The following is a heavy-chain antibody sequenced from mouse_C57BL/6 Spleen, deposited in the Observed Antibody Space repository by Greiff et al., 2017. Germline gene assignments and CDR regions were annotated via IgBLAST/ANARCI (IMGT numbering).Heavy chain of an antibody. CDR2: IYPGDGDI. J-gene: IGHJ4*01. CDR3: AREGNPYAMDY. D-gene: IGHD2-1*01. V-gene: IGHV1-82*01. CDR1: GYAFSSSW. Sequence: VQLQQSGPELVKPGASVKISCKASGYAFSSSWMNWVKQRPGKGLEWIGRIYPGDGDINYNGKFKGKATLTADKSSSTAYMQLSSLTSEDSAVYFCAREGNPYAMDYWGQGTSVTVSS.